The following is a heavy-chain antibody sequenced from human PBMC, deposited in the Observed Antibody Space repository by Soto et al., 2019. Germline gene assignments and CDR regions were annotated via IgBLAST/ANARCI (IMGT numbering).Heavy chain of an antibody. J-gene: IGHJ6*02. D-gene: IGHD2-2*01. CDR1: GYSFTSYW. CDR2: IDPSDSYT. V-gene: IGHV5-10-1*01. Sequence: GESLKISCKGSGYSFTSYWISWVRQMPGKGLEWMGRIDPSDSYTNYSPSFQGHVTISADKSISTAYLQWSSLKASDAAMYYCASIGYCSSTSCYGVYYYGMDVWGQGTTVTVSS. CDR3: ASIGYCSSTSCYGVYYYGMDV.